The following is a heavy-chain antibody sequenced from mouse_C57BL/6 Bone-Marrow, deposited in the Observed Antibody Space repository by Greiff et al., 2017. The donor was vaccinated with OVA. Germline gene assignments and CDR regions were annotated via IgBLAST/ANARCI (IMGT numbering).Heavy chain of an antibody. V-gene: IGHV1-55*01. Sequence: QVQLQQPGAELVKPGASVTMSCKASGYTFTSYWITWVKQRPGQGLEWIGAIYPGSGSTNYNEKFKSKATLTVDTSSSTAYMQLSSLTPEDAAVDYCARRDSSGYDLDYWGQGTTLTVSS. D-gene: IGHD3-2*02. CDR1: GYTFTSYW. CDR2: IYPGSGST. J-gene: IGHJ2*01. CDR3: ARRDSSGYDLDY.